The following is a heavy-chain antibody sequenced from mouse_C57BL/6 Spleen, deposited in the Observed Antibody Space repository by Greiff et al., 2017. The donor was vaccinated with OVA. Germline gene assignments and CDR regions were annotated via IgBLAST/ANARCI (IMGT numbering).Heavy chain of an antibody. CDR2: FYPGTGSL. J-gene: IGHJ4*01. V-gene: IGHV1-62-2*01. D-gene: IGHD1-1*01. CDR1: GYTFTEYT. Sequence: QVQLQQSGAELVKPGASVKLSCKASGYTFTEYTIHWVKQRSGQGLEWIGWFYPGTGSLTYNEKFTVKATLTAAKSSSTVYIALSRLTSEDYAVYFCARHEEEYYGSEDYYALDDWGQGTTVTVSS. CDR3: ARHEEEYYGSEDYYALDD.